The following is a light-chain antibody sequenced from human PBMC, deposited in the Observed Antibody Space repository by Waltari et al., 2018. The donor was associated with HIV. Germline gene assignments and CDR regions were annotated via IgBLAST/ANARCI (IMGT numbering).Light chain of an antibody. CDR3: SSYTSSSTLVV. Sequence: QSALTQPASVSGSPGQSITISCTGTSSDVGGYNYVSWYQQHPGKAPKLMIYEVSNLPSGVSNRFSGSKSGHTASLTISGLQAEDEADYYCSSYTSSSTLVVFGGGTKLTVL. J-gene: IGLJ2*01. CDR1: SSDVGGYNY. CDR2: EVS. V-gene: IGLV2-14*01.